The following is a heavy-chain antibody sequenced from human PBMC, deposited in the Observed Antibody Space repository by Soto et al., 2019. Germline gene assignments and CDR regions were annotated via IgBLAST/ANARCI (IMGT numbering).Heavy chain of an antibody. CDR2: IIGTGDRV. V-gene: IGHV3-23*01. CDR3: AKYFDTGTSSTHDS. Sequence: PGGSLRLSCATSGFPFNTYGMDWVRQAPGKGLAWVSSIIGTGDRVSYVDSVKGRFTISRDNSKNTLYLQMNSLRADDTAIYYCAKYFDTGTSSTHDSWGQGTLVTVSS. J-gene: IGHJ4*02. D-gene: IGHD1-7*01. CDR1: GFPFNTYG.